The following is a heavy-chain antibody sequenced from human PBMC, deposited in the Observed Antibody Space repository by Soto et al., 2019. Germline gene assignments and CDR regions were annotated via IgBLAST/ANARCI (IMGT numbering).Heavy chain of an antibody. CDR3: ARDLASETGNTY. J-gene: IGHJ4*02. CDR1: GYTFSSYY. V-gene: IGHV1-46*01. Sequence: ASVKVSCKASGYTFSSYYIHWVRQAPGQGLEWMGVINPNGGTTGYAQKFQGRVTVTRDTSTTTVYMELSSLRSEDTAVYFCARDLASETGNTYWGQGTLVTVSS. D-gene: IGHD1-7*01. CDR2: INPNGGTT.